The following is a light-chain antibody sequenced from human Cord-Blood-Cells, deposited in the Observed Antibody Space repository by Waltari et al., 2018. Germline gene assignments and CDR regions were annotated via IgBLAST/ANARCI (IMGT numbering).Light chain of an antibody. CDR3: CSYAGSSTFVV. CDR1: SRDVGGFNP. Sequence: QSALTQPASVSGSPGQSITIPSPGTSRDVGGFNPVSWYQPHPGKAPKPMIYEVSKRPSGVANRCSGSKSGNTASLTISGLQAEDEADYYCCSYAGSSTFVVFGGGTKLTVL. CDR2: EVS. V-gene: IGLV2-23*02. J-gene: IGLJ2*01.